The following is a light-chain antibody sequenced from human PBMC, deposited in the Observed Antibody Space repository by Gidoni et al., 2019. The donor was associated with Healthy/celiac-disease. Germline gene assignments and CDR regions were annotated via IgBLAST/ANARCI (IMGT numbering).Light chain of an antibody. CDR2: GAS. CDR3: QQET. V-gene: IGKV3-20*01. J-gene: IGKJ1*01. CDR1: QSVSSSY. Sequence: EIVLTQSPGTLSLSPGERATLSCRASQSVSSSYLAWYQQKPGQAPRLLIYGASSRATGIPDRISGSGSGTDFTLTISRLEPEDFAVYYCQQETFGQGTKVEIK.